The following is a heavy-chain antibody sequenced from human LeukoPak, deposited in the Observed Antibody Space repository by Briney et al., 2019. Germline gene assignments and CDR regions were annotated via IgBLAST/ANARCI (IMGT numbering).Heavy chain of an antibody. V-gene: IGHV3-11*04. CDR3: AREGPYCSSTSCYPRWLYYYYYMDV. D-gene: IGHD2-2*01. Sequence: GGSLRLSCAASGFTFSDYYMSWIRQAPGKGLEWVSYISSSGSTIYYADSVKGRFTISRDNAKNTLYLQMNSLRAEDTAVYYCAREGPYCSSTSCYPRWLYYYYYMDVWGKGTTVTVSS. CDR1: GFTFSDYY. CDR2: ISSSGSTI. J-gene: IGHJ6*03.